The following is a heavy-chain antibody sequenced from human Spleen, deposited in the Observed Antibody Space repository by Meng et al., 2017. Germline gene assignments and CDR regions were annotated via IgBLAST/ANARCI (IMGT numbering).Heavy chain of an antibody. CDR1: GGSVSSGNYY. V-gene: IGHV4-61*03. J-gene: IGHJ2*01. D-gene: IGHD3-10*01. Sequence: SETLSLTCTVSGGSVSSGNYYWSWVRQPPGKGLEWIGFIYHTGSSDCNPSLKRRVTISVDTSNNHFSLKLTSVTAADTAVYYCARYYGSGTYWYFDLWGRGTLVTVSS. CDR3: ARYYGSGTYWYFDL. CDR2: IYHTGSS.